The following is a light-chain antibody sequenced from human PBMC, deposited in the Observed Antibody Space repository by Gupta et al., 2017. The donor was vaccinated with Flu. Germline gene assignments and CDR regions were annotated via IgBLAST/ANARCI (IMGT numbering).Light chain of an antibody. CDR3: QSFDNSLSGSV. CDR1: NSKIGADFD. Sequence: QSVLTQPPSVSAAPGQRVTTPCTVSNSKIGADFDVHWYQQLPGAAPKLLIYGNANRPSGVPDRFSGSKSGTSASLAITGLQAEDEADYYCQSFDNSLSGSVFGGGTKLTVL. CDR2: GNA. V-gene: IGLV1-40*01. J-gene: IGLJ3*02.